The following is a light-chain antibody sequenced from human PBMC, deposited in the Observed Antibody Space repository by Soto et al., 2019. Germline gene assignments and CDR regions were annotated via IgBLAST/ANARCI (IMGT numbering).Light chain of an antibody. CDR1: QSFSSSY. Sequence: EIVLTQSPGTLSLSPGERATLSCRASQSFSSSYLAGYQQKPGQAPRLLIYGASSRATGIPDRFSGSGSATDFTLTISSLEPEDFAVYYCQHYGSALFTFGPGTKVDVK. V-gene: IGKV3-20*01. CDR3: QHYGSALFT. CDR2: GAS. J-gene: IGKJ3*01.